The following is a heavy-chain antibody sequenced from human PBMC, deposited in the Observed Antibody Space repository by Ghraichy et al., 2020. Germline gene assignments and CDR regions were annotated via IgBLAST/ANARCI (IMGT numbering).Heavy chain of an antibody. CDR1: GYSFTSYW. J-gene: IGHJ4*02. D-gene: IGHD2-2*01. Sequence: KVSCKGSGYSFTSYWIGWVRQMPGKGLEWMGIIYPGDSDTRYSPSFQGQVTISADKSISTAYLQWSSLKASDTAMYYCARPSRGYCSSTSCSAGAVDYWGQGTLVTVSS. CDR2: IYPGDSDT. CDR3: ARPSRGYCSSTSCSAGAVDY. V-gene: IGHV5-51*01.